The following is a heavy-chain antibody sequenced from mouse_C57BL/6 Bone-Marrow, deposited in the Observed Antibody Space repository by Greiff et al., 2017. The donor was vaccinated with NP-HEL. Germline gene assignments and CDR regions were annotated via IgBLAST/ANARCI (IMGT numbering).Heavy chain of an antibody. D-gene: IGHD1-1*01. CDR2: INPGSGGT. Sequence: VQLQESGAELVRPGTSVKVSCKASGYAFTNYLIEWVKQRPGQGLEWIGVINPGSGGTNYNEKFKGKATLTADKSSSTAYMQLSSLTSEDSAVYFCARVEGVYYCSSFPWFAYWGQGTLVTVSA. J-gene: IGHJ3*01. CDR1: GYAFTNYL. CDR3: ARVEGVYYCSSFPWFAY. V-gene: IGHV1-54*01.